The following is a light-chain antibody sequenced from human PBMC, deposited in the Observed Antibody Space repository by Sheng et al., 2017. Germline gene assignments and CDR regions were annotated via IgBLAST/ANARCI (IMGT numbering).Light chain of an antibody. CDR2: DTS. CDR1: QGVXTY. J-gene: IGKJ4*01. V-gene: IGKV1-33*01. Sequence: DIQLTQSPSSLSASVGDRVSITCHASQGVXTYLNWYQQKPGQPPKLLIYDTSSLEPGVPSRFSGSGSGTDFTLTISGLQSVDFATYFCQQYHSLPPTFGGGTKVE. CDR3: QQYHSLPPT.